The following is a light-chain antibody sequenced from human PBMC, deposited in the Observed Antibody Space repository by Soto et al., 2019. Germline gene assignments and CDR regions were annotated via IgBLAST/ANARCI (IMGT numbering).Light chain of an antibody. V-gene: IGKV1-5*03. CDR1: QSISSW. Sequence: DIQMTQSPSTLSASVGDRVTIXLLASQSISSWLAWYQQKPGKAPKLLIYKASSLESGVPSRFSGSGSGTEFTLTISSLQPDDFATYYCQQYNSYSTWTFGQGTKVDIK. CDR3: QQYNSYSTWT. CDR2: KAS. J-gene: IGKJ1*01.